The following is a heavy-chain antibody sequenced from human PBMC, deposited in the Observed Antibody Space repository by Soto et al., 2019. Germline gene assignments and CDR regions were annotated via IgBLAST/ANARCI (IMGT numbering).Heavy chain of an antibody. D-gene: IGHD3-16*01. J-gene: IGHJ4*02. V-gene: IGHV3-30*03. CDR1: GFTFSRYN. Sequence: VQLVESGGGLVKPGGSLRISCAASGFTFSRYNMNWVRQAPGKGLEWVAVISYNGRNKHYVDSVKGRFTISRDNSQDTLYLQMDSLRPDDTAVYYCARQAKIGDRSQFYFDSWGQGTLVTVSS. CDR3: ARQAKIGDRSQFYFDS. CDR2: ISYNGRNK.